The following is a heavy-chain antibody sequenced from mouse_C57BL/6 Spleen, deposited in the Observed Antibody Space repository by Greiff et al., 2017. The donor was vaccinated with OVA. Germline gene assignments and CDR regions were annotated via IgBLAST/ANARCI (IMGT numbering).Heavy chain of an antibody. D-gene: IGHD1-1*01. CDR2: IWSGGST. J-gene: IGHJ4*01. CDR1: GFSLTSYG. V-gene: IGHV2-2*01. Sequence: VHLVESGPGLVQPSQSLSITCTVSGFSLTSYGVHWVRQSPGKGLEWLGVIWSGGSTDYNAAFISRLSISKDNSTSQVFFKMNSLQADDTAIYYCARMVITTRGDYAMDYWGQGTSVTVSS. CDR3: ARMVITTRGDYAMDY.